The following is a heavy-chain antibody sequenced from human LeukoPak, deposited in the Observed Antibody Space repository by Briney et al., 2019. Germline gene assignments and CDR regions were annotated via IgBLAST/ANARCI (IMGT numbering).Heavy chain of an antibody. CDR3: ARERWDLLGSYFDY. Sequence: GGSLRLSCAASGFTFSNYWMTWVRQAPGKGLEWVANIKQDGSEKYYVDSVKGRFTISRDNAKNSLYLQMNSLRAEDTAVYYCARERWDLLGSYFDYWGQGTLVTVSS. V-gene: IGHV3-7*01. D-gene: IGHD1-26*01. CDR1: GFTFSNYW. J-gene: IGHJ4*02. CDR2: IKQDGSEK.